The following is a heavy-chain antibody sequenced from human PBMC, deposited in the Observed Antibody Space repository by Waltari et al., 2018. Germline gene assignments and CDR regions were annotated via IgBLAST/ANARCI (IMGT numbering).Heavy chain of an antibody. V-gene: IGHV4-38-2*01. D-gene: IGHD3-3*01. CDR2: IYHSGST. CDR3: ARAGYDFWSGYLTAVHYMDV. J-gene: IGHJ6*03. Sequence: QVQLQESGPGLVKPSETLSLTCAVSGYSISSGYYWGWIRQPPGKGLEGIGSIYHSGSTSYTPSLNRRVTISVDTSKNQFSLKLSSVTAADTAVYYCARAGYDFWSGYLTAVHYMDVWGKGTTVTVSS. CDR1: GYSISSGYY.